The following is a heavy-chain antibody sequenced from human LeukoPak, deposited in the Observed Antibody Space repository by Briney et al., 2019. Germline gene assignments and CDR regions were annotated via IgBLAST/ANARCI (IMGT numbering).Heavy chain of an antibody. D-gene: IGHD1-26*01. CDR3: ARRGSGSYRDYFDY. CDR2: ISAYNGNT. V-gene: IGHV1-18*01. CDR1: GYTFTSNG. J-gene: IGHJ4*02. Sequence: GASVKVSCKASGYTFTSNGISWVRQAPGQGLEWMGWISAYNGNTNYAQKLQGRVTMTTDTSTSTAYMELRSLRSDDTAVYYCARRGSGSYRDYFDYWGQGTLVTVSS.